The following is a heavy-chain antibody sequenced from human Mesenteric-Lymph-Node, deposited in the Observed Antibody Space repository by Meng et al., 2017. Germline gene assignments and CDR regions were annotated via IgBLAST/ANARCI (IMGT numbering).Heavy chain of an antibody. V-gene: IGHV4-59*12. D-gene: IGHD3-10*01. CDR3: ARENVSGSYRPLDY. Sequence: GSLRLSCTVSGGSISSYYWSWIRQPPGKGLEWSGYIYYSGSTNYNPSLKSRVTISVDTSKNQFSLNLSSVTAADTAMYYCARENVSGSYRPLDYWGQGTLVTVSS. CDR1: GGSISSYY. J-gene: IGHJ4*02. CDR2: IYYSGST.